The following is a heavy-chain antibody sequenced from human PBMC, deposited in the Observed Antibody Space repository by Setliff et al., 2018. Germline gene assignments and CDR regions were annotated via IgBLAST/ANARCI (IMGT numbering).Heavy chain of an antibody. D-gene: IGHD1-26*01. CDR1: GGSISGASIRSYY. J-gene: IGHJ6*03. Sequence: SETLSLTCTVSGGSISGASIRSYYWSWIRQPPGKGLEFIGYVYYSGTTNYDPSLKSRVTISGDTSKNQVPLRLSSVTAADTAVYYCATRKSSGRLYYMDVWGKGTTVTVSS. CDR2: VYYSGTT. V-gene: IGHV4-61*01. CDR3: ATRKSSGRLYYMDV.